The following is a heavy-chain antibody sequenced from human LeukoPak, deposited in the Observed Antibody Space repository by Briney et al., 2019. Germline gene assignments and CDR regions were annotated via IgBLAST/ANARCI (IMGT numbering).Heavy chain of an antibody. CDR1: GFTFSSYA. Sequence: GGSLRLSCAASGFTFSSYAMSWVRQAPGKGLEWVSGISGSGGSIYYADSVKGRFTISRDNSKNTLYLQMNSLRVEDTAVYHCAKNSYLNYYDSSGYYYHAFDIWGQGTMVTVSS. J-gene: IGHJ3*02. D-gene: IGHD3-22*01. CDR2: ISGSGGSI. CDR3: AKNSYLNYYDSSGYYYHAFDI. V-gene: IGHV3-23*01.